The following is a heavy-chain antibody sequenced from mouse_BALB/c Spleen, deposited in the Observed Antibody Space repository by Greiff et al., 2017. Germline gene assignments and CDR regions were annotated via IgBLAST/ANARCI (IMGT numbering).Heavy chain of an antibody. CDR3: ARALYYDYAWFAY. CDR1: GFSLTSYG. CDR2: IWAGGST. Sequence: VKLMESGPGLVAPSQSLSITCTVSGFSLTSYGVHWVRQPPGKGLEWLGVIWAGGSTNYNSALMSRLSISKDNSKSQVFLKMNSLQTDDTAMYYCARALYYDYAWFAYWGQGTLVTVSA. D-gene: IGHD2-4*01. J-gene: IGHJ3*01. V-gene: IGHV2-9*02.